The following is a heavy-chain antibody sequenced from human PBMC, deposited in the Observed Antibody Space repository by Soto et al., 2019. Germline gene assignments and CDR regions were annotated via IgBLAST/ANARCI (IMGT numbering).Heavy chain of an antibody. J-gene: IGHJ6*02. V-gene: IGHV5-10-1*01. CDR1: GYSFTSYW. CDR2: IDPSDSYT. D-gene: IGHD3-22*01. Sequence: GESLKISCKGSGYSFTSYWISWVRQRPGKGLEWMGRIDPSDSYTNYSPSFQGHVTISADKSISTAYLQWSSLKASDTAMYYCERNYYASSDLYGMDVWGPGTTVTFSS. CDR3: ERNYYASSDLYGMDV.